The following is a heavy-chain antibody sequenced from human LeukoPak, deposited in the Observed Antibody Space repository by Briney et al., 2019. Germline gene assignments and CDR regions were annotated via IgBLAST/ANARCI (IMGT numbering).Heavy chain of an antibody. D-gene: IGHD2-21*01. J-gene: IGHJ6*03. CDR1: GGSFSNYD. CDR3: ARRVVNYYMDV. Sequence: PSETLSLTCGVYGGSFSNYDWNWIRQPPGKGLEWIGEINHSGSTSYNPSLKSRVTISVDTSKNQFSLKLSSVTAADTAVYYCARRVVNYYMDVWGKGTTVTVSS. V-gene: IGHV4-34*01. CDR2: INHSGST.